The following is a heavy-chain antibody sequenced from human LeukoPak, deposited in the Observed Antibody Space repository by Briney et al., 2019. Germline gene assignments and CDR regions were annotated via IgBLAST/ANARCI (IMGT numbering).Heavy chain of an antibody. Sequence: GGSLRLSCAASGFTFSSYGMSWVRQAPGKGLEWVSAISGSGGSTYYADSVKGRFTISRDNSKNTLYLQMNSLRAEDTAVYYCAKYSHDSSGSYDYWGQGTLVTVSS. CDR3: AKYSHDSSGSYDY. CDR2: ISGSGGST. V-gene: IGHV3-23*01. CDR1: GFTFSSYG. J-gene: IGHJ4*02. D-gene: IGHD3-22*01.